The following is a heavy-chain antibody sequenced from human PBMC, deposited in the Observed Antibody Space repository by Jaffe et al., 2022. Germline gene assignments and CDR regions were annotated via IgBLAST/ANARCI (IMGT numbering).Heavy chain of an antibody. Sequence: EVQLVESGGGLVQPGRSLRLSCTASGFTFGDYAMSWVRQAPGKGLEWVGFIRSKAYGGTTEYAASVKGRFTISRDDSKSIAYLQMNSLKTEDTAVYYCTREAYCGGDCYPQYYFDYWGQGTLVTVSS. D-gene: IGHD2-21*02. V-gene: IGHV3-49*04. CDR3: TREAYCGGDCYPQYYFDY. CDR2: IRSKAYGGTT. CDR1: GFTFGDYA. J-gene: IGHJ4*02.